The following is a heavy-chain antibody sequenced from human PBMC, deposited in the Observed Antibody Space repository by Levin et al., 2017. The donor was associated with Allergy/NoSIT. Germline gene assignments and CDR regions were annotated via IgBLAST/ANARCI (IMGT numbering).Heavy chain of an antibody. CDR3: ASEYGRGFDS. CDR2: IKHDGSEK. D-gene: IGHD4-17*01. J-gene: IGHJ4*02. CDR1: GFTFSSYW. V-gene: IGHV3-7*01. Sequence: GESLKISCAASGFTFSSYWMSWVRQAPGKGLEWVANIKHDGSEKYYVDSVKGRFTISRDNAKNSLYLQVNSLRAEDTAVYYCASEYGRGFDSWGQGTLVTVSS.